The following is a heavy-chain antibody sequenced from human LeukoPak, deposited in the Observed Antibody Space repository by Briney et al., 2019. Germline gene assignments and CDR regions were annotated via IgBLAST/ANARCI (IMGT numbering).Heavy chain of an antibody. CDR3: ARVPHADSSGYYYFDH. V-gene: IGHV4-59*01. D-gene: IGHD3-22*01. CDR1: GGSISSYY. Sequence: PXXTLSLTCTVXGGSISSYYWSWIRQPPGKGLEWIGYIYYSGSTNYNPSLKSRVTISVDTSKNQFSLKLSSVTAADTAVYYCARVPHADSSGYYYFDHWGQGTLVTVSS. J-gene: IGHJ4*02. CDR2: IYYSGST.